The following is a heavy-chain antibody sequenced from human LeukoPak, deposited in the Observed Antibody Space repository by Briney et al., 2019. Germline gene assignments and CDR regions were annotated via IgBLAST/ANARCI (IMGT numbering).Heavy chain of an antibody. J-gene: IGHJ6*02. Sequence: PSETLSLTCTVSGGSISSSSYYWGWIRQPPGKGLEWIGSIYYSGSTNYNPSLKSRVTISVDTSKNQFSLKLSSVTAADTAVYYCARVLCSSSLYYYYYYYGMDVWGQGTTVTVSS. CDR2: IYYSGST. D-gene: IGHD6-6*01. CDR3: ARVLCSSSLYYYYYYYGMDV. V-gene: IGHV4-39*07. CDR1: GGSISSSSYY.